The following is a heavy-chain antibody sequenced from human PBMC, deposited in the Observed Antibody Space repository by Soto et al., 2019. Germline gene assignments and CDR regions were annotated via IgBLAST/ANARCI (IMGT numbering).Heavy chain of an antibody. Sequence: SETLSLTCTVSGGSISDGYYWTCIRQHPGKGLEWIGSISASGSTSYNPSLKSRLTVSVDKCKNQFSLKLRSVTAADTAVYCGAGRDRSGFSYWLDTWGEGSLVTVSS. CDR1: GGSISDGYY. CDR2: ISASGST. J-gene: IGHJ5*02. CDR3: AGRDRSGFSYWLDT. V-gene: IGHV4-31*03. D-gene: IGHD3-22*01.